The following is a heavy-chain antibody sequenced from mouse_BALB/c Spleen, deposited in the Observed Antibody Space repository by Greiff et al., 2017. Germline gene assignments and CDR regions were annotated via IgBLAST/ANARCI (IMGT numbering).Heavy chain of an antibody. J-gene: IGHJ4*01. CDR3: ARSNPRDAMDY. Sequence: EVQLVESGGGLVQPGGSRKLSCAASGFTFSSFGMHWVRQAPEKGLEWVAYISSGSSTIYYADTVKGRFTISRDNPKNTLFLQMTSLRSEDTAMYYCARSNPRDAMDYWGQGTSVTVSS. CDR1: GFTFSSFG. V-gene: IGHV5-17*02. CDR2: ISSGSSTI.